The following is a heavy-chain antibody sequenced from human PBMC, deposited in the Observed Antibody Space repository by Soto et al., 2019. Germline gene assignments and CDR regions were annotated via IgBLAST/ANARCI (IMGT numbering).Heavy chain of an antibody. Sequence: SVKVSCKASGGTFSSYAISWVRQAPGQGLEWMGGIIPIFGKANYAQKFPGRVTITADGSTSTAYMELSSLRSEDTAVYYCARGYCSGGSCYRPFDYWGQGTLVTVSS. CDR2: IIPIFGKA. V-gene: IGHV1-69*13. CDR1: GGTFSSYA. D-gene: IGHD2-15*01. CDR3: ARGYCSGGSCYRPFDY. J-gene: IGHJ4*02.